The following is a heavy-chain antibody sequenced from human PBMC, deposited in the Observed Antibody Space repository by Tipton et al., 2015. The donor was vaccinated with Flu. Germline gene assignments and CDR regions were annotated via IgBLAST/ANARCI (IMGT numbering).Heavy chain of an antibody. CDR1: GYSIRSGYY. CDR2: INHSGNT. Sequence: TLSLTCAVSGYSIRSGYYWGWIRQPPGRGLEWIGNINHSGNTYHNPSLKSRVTISVDTSKNQFSLKLTSVTAADTALYFCARDGFESSSSDWVYYYGLDVWGQGTTVTVSS. V-gene: IGHV4-38-2*02. D-gene: IGHD6-6*01. J-gene: IGHJ6*02. CDR3: ARDGFESSSSDWVYYYGLDV.